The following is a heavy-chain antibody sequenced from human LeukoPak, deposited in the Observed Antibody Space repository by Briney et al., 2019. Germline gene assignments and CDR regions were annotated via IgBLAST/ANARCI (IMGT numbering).Heavy chain of an antibody. CDR2: ISYDGSNK. CDR1: GFTFSNYW. J-gene: IGHJ4*02. D-gene: IGHD3-22*01. V-gene: IGHV3-30-3*01. CDR3: ARDFDSSGPLEY. Sequence: GGSLRLSCTASGFTFSNYWMSWLRQAPGKGLEWVAVISYDGSNKYYADSVKGRFTISRDNSKNTLYLQMNSLRAEDTAVYYCARDFDSSGPLEYWGQGTLVTVSS.